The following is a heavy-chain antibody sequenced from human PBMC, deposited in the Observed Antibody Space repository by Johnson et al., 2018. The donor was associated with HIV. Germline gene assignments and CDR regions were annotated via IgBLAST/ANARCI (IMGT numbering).Heavy chain of an antibody. CDR1: GFTFSDYG. CDR3: ARDGRDLVTRGSFDV. CDR2: VWYDGSNK. V-gene: IGHV3-30*19. Sequence: QVQLVESGGGVVQPGRSLRLSCVASGFTFSDYGMHWVRQAPGKGLEWVAVVWYDGSNKYYADPGKGRFTISRDNSKNMVYLQMNSLRPEDTAVYYCARDGRDLVTRGSFDVWGQGTVVTVSS. D-gene: IGHD3-9*01. J-gene: IGHJ3*01.